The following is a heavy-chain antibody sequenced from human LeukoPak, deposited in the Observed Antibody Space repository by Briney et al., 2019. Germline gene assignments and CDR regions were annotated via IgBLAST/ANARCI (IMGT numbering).Heavy chain of an antibody. CDR2: IIPMFGSA. V-gene: IGHV1-69*05. CDR3: ARVGRSRGSLPNSYYYMDV. J-gene: IGHJ6*03. Sequence: GSPVKVSCKASGDIFNSYSISWVRQAPGQGLEWMGGIIPMFGSANYAQTFQDRVTIPTDQSTSTAYMELSSLSSEDTAVYYCARVGRSRGSLPNSYYYMDVWGTGTTVTVSS. CDR1: GDIFNSYS. D-gene: IGHD1-26*01.